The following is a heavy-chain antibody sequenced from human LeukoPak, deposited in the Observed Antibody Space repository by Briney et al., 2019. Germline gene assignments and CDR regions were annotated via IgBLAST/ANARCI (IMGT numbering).Heavy chain of an antibody. CDR3: AKGRGGKITGPY. D-gene: IGHD3-16*01. CDR2: ISYDGSNK. Sequence: GGSLRLSCAASGFTFSSYGMHWVRQAPGKGLEWVAVISYDGSNKYYADSVKGRFTISRDNSKNTLYLQMNSLRAEDTAVYYCAKGRGGKITGPYWGQGTLVTVSS. J-gene: IGHJ4*02. CDR1: GFTFSSYG. V-gene: IGHV3-30*18.